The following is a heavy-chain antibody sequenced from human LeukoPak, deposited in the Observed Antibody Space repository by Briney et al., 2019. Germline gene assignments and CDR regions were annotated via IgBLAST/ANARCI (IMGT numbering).Heavy chain of an antibody. D-gene: IGHD6-25*01. Sequence: GGSVRLSCAASRFTFSSYWMSWVRQAPGKGLEWVANINQDVSEMYYVDSVKGRFTISRDNANNLLYLQMNSLKTEDTAVYYCARDSSGAFDIWGQGTMVTVSS. CDR1: RFTFSSYW. CDR3: ARDSSGAFDI. CDR2: INQDVSEM. J-gene: IGHJ3*02. V-gene: IGHV3-7*01.